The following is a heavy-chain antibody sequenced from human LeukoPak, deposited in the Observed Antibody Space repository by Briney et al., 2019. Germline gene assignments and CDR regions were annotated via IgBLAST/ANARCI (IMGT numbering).Heavy chain of an antibody. CDR1: GFTFSSYE. CDR3: ASLSSSFLDY. D-gene: IGHD6-13*01. J-gene: IGHJ4*02. CDR2: ISTGGNTI. Sequence: GGSLRLSCAASGFTFSSYEMNWVRQAPGKGLEWVSYISTGGNTIYYADSVKGRFTISRDNAQNSLYLQMNSLRAEDTAIYYCASLSSSFLDYWDQGTLVTVSS. V-gene: IGHV3-48*03.